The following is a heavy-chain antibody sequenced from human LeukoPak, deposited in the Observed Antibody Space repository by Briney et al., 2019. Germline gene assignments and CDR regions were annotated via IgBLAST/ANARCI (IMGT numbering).Heavy chain of an antibody. J-gene: IGHJ4*02. Sequence: GRSLRLSCAASGFTFSSYSMNWVRQAPGKGLEWVSSISSSSSYIYYADSVKGRFTISRDNAKNSLYLQMNSLRAEDTAVYYCARWVRGSYLGVYFDYWGQGTLVTVSS. CDR1: GFTFSSYS. CDR2: ISSSSSYI. V-gene: IGHV3-21*01. D-gene: IGHD1-26*01. CDR3: ARWVRGSYLGVYFDY.